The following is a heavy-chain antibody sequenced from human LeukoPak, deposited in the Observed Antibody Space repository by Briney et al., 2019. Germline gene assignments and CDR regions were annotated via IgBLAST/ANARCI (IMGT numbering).Heavy chain of an antibody. Sequence: SVKVSCKASGYTFTSYGISWVRQAPGQGLEWMGWISAYNGNTNYAQKLQGRVTMNTDTSTSTAYMELRSLRSDATAVYYCAIFREYYYDSSGYGFGAFDIWGQGTMVTVSS. D-gene: IGHD3-22*01. J-gene: IGHJ3*02. CDR3: AIFREYYYDSSGYGFGAFDI. CDR2: ISAYNGNT. CDR1: GYTFTSYG. V-gene: IGHV1-18*01.